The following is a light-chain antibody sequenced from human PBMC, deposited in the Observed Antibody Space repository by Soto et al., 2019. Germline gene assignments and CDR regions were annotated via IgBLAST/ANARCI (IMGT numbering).Light chain of an antibody. CDR1: SSNIGAGYD. Sequence: QSVLTQPPSLSGAPGQRVTISCTGGSSNIGAGYDVHWYQQLPGTAPKLLIYDNNSRPSGVPDRFSGSKSDTSASLAITGLQVEDEADYYCQSYDRSLSGVVFGGGTKVTVL. V-gene: IGLV1-40*01. CDR2: DNN. J-gene: IGLJ2*01. CDR3: QSYDRSLSGVV.